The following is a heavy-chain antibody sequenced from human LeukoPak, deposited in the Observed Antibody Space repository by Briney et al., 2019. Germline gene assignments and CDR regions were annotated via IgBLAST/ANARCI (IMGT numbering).Heavy chain of an antibody. V-gene: IGHV4-59*01. CDR2: IYYSGST. D-gene: IGHD2-21*01. J-gene: IGHJ4*02. CDR3: ARDAGYGYSFFDY. CDR1: GGSISSYY. Sequence: SETLSLTCTGSGGSISSYYWSWIRQPPGKGLEWIGYIYYSGSTNYNPSLKSRVTISVDTSKNQFSLKLSSVTAADTAVYYCARDAGYGYSFFDYWGQGTLVTVSS.